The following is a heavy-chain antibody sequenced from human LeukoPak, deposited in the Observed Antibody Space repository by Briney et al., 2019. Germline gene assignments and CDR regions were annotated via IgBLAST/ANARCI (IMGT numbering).Heavy chain of an antibody. CDR1: GFTFSRYE. CDR3: ARGLDYYYYMDV. V-gene: IGHV3-48*03. J-gene: IGHJ6*03. D-gene: IGHD2-21*01. Sequence: GGSLRLSCAASGFTFSRYEMNWVRQAPGKGLEWVSYISSSGSTIYYADSVKGRFTISGDNAKNSLYLQMNSLRAEDTAVYYCARGLDYYYYMDVWGKGTTVTVSS. CDR2: ISSSGSTI.